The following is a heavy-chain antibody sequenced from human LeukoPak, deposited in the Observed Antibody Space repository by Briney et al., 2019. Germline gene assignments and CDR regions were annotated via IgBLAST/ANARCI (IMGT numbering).Heavy chain of an antibody. V-gene: IGHV3-33*01. Sequence: VQPGRSLRLSCAASGFTFSSYGMHWVRQAPGKGLEWVAVIWYDGSNKYYADSVKCRFTISRDNSKNTLYLQMNSLRAEDTAVYYCARDLAGSFYWGQGTLVTVSS. D-gene: IGHD6-13*01. CDR2: IWYDGSNK. CDR3: ARDLAGSFY. J-gene: IGHJ4*02. CDR1: GFTFSSYG.